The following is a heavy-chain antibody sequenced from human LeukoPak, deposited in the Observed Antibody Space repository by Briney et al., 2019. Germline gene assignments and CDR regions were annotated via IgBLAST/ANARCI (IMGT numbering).Heavy chain of an antibody. Sequence: GGSLRLSCAASGIIFSNYWMHWVRQAPGKGLVWVSRINRDGSSTSYADSVKGRFTISRDNAKNTLYLQMNSLRAEDTAVYYCARGGGYSYGSFDYWGQGTLVTASS. J-gene: IGHJ4*02. V-gene: IGHV3-74*01. CDR3: ARGGGYSYGSFDY. CDR2: INRDGSST. CDR1: GIIFSNYW. D-gene: IGHD5-18*01.